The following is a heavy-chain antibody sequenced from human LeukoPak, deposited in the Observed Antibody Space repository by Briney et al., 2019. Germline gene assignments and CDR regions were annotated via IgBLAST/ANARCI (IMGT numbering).Heavy chain of an antibody. CDR3: ARDPVLGAPDYLDY. D-gene: IGHD1-26*01. V-gene: IGHV3-30*03. J-gene: IGHJ4*02. Sequence: GGSLRLSCTVSGFPFNDYVIHWVRQAPGKGLEWVAVTSADERIKIYNDSVRGRFTIPRDNSKNTQYLQMNFLRVEDTAVYYCARDPVLGAPDYLDYWGRGTLVSVSS. CDR2: TSADERIK. CDR1: GFPFNDYV.